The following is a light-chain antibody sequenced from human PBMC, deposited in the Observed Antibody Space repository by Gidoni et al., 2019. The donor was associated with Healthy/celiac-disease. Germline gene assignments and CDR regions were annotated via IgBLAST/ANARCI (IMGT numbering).Light chain of an antibody. J-gene: IGKJ5*01. CDR3: QQYDNLPIT. CDR2: DSS. CDR1: QDMSNC. V-gene: IGKV1-33*01. Sequence: MTQSPSSLSASVGDRVTITCQASQDMSNCLNWYQQKPGKAPKLLIYDSSNLETGVPSRFSGSGSGTDFTFTISSLQPEDIATYYCQQYDNLPITFGQGTRLEIK.